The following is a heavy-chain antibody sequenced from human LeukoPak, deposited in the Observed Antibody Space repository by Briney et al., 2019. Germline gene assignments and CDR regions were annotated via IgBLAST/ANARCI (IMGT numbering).Heavy chain of an antibody. V-gene: IGHV5-51*01. D-gene: IGHD6-19*01. CDR2: IYPGDSDT. J-gene: IGHJ4*02. CDR1: RYSFTSYW. Sequence: GESLKITCKGSRYSFTSYWIGWVRQMPGKGLEWMGIIYPGDSDTRYSPSFQGQVTISADKSIRPAYLQWSSLKASDTAMDYCARQYVSSGWYSPFDYWGQGTLVTV. CDR3: ARQYVSSGWYSPFDY.